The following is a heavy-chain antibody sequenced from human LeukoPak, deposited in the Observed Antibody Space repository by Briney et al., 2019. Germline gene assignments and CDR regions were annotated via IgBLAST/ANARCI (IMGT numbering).Heavy chain of an antibody. CDR2: MNPNSGGT. CDR1: GYTLTGYY. D-gene: IGHD3-16*02. CDR3: ARDKLGLGELSLYDQ. J-gene: IGHJ5*02. V-gene: IGHV1-2*02. Sequence: ASVKVSCKASGYTLTGYYMHWMRQAPGQGLEWMGWMNPNSGGTKYAQKFQGRVTMTRDTSISTAYMELSRLRSDDTAMYYCARDKLGLGELSLYDQWGQGTLVTVFS.